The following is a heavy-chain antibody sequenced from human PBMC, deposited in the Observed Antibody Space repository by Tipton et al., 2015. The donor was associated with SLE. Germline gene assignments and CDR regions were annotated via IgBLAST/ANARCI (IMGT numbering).Heavy chain of an antibody. CDR3: ARGMVTWRGAIIGVDV. Sequence: TLSLTCTVSGGSISSYYWSWIRQPPGKGLEWVGYISDGGDTNYNPSLKSRVTISVDPAKNQFSLKLTSVTAADTAVYYCARGMVTWRGAIIGVDVWGQGTTVNVSS. CDR2: ISDGGDT. D-gene: IGHD2-21*02. J-gene: IGHJ6*02. CDR1: GGSISSYY. V-gene: IGHV4-59*08.